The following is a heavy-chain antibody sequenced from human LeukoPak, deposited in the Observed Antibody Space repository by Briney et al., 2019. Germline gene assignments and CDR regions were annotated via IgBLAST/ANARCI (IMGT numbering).Heavy chain of an antibody. CDR1: GGSISSHY. V-gene: IGHV4-59*11. D-gene: IGHD3-22*01. CDR3: ARTNYYDSSGYRYYYYYYYMDV. Sequence: SETLSLTCTVSGGSISSHYWSWIRQPPGKGLEWIGYIYYSGSTNYNPSLKSRVIISVDTSKNQFSLKLSSVTAADTAVYYCARTNYYDSSGYRYYYYYYYMDVWGKGTTVTVSS. CDR2: IYYSGST. J-gene: IGHJ6*03.